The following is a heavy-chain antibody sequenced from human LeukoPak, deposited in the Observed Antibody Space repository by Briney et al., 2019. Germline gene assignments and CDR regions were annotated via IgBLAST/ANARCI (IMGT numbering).Heavy chain of an antibody. V-gene: IGHV4-59*01. Sequence: ASETLSLTCTVSGGSISSYYWSWIRQPPGKGLEWIGYIYYSGSTNYNPSLKSRVTISVDTSKNQFSLKLSSVTAADTAVYYCARDTGASLYDWYFDLWGRGTLVTVSS. CDR2: IYYSGST. D-gene: IGHD3-16*02. CDR3: ARDTGASLYDWYFDL. CDR1: GGSISSYY. J-gene: IGHJ2*01.